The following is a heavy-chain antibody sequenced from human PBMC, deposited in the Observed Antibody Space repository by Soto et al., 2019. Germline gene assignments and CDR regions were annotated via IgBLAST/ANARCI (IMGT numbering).Heavy chain of an antibody. Sequence: SETLSLTCTVSGGSISSSSYYWGWIRQPPGKGLEWIGSIYYSGSTYYNPSLKSRVTISVDTSKNQFSLKLSSVTAADTAVYYCARTNGDYSRRYYYYYGMDVWGQGTTVT. CDR3: ARTNGDYSRRYYYYYGMDV. J-gene: IGHJ6*02. CDR2: IYYSGST. V-gene: IGHV4-39*01. CDR1: GGSISSSSYY. D-gene: IGHD4-17*01.